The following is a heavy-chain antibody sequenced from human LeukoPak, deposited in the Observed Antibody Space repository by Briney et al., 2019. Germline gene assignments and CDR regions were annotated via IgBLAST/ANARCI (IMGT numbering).Heavy chain of an antibody. J-gene: IGHJ4*02. CDR2: ISYDGNKE. V-gene: IGHV3-30*18. CDR1: GFTFSSHG. D-gene: IGHD5-24*01. Sequence: GRSLRLSCAASGFTFSSHGMHWVRQAPGKGLEWVAIISYDGNKEYYADSVKGRFSISRDNPKNTVFLQMNSLRAEDTAIYYCAKETKQGRWLQGTSDYWGQGTLVTVSS. CDR3: AKETKQGRWLQGTSDY.